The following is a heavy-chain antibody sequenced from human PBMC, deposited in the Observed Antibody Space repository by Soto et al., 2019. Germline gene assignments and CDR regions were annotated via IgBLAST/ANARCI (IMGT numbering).Heavy chain of an antibody. CDR2: ITGSGGTT. J-gene: IGHJ4*02. CDR1: GFTFSNYA. CDR3: AKEIWYSSGWYYFDY. Sequence: GGSLRLSCAASGFTFSNYAMSWVRQAPGKGLDWVSTITGSGGTTYYADSVKGRFTISRDNSKNTLYLQMSSLRADDTAVYYCAKEIWYSSGWYYFDYWGQGALVTSPQ. D-gene: IGHD6-19*01. V-gene: IGHV3-23*01.